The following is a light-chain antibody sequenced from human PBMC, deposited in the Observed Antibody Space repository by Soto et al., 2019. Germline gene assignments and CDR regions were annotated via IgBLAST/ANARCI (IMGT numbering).Light chain of an antibody. Sequence: DIQMTQSPSTLSASLGDRVTITCRASQSISSWLAWYQQKPGKAPKLLIYKASSLESGVPSRFSGSGSGTAFTLTISSLQPDASATYYCQQYYRLVTFGPGTKVEIK. CDR2: KAS. J-gene: IGKJ3*01. CDR1: QSISSW. CDR3: QQYYRLVT. V-gene: IGKV1-5*03.